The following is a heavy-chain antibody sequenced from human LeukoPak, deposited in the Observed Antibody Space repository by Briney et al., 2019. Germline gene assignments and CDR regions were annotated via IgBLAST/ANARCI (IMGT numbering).Heavy chain of an antibody. Sequence: GGSLRLSCAASGFTVSGNYMSWVRQAPGKGLEWVSIIYSGGSTYYADSVKGRFTISRDNSKNTLYLQLNRLTAEDTAIYYCAKRKTNWNDVYGYWGQGTLVTVSS. D-gene: IGHD1-1*01. CDR2: IYSGGST. V-gene: IGHV3-53*01. J-gene: IGHJ4*02. CDR1: GFTVSGNY. CDR3: AKRKTNWNDVYGY.